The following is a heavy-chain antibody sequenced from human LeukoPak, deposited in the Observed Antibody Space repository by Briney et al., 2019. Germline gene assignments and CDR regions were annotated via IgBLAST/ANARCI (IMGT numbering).Heavy chain of an antibody. CDR1: GFTFSSYG. Sequence: GGSLRLSCAASGFTFSSYGMSWVRQAPGKGLEWVSAISGSGGSTYYADSVKGRFTISRDNAKNSLYLQMNSLRAEDTAVYYCARDDSGSYYEPYYFDYWGQGTLVTVSS. D-gene: IGHD1-26*01. CDR2: ISGSGGST. V-gene: IGHV3-23*01. J-gene: IGHJ4*02. CDR3: ARDDSGSYYEPYYFDY.